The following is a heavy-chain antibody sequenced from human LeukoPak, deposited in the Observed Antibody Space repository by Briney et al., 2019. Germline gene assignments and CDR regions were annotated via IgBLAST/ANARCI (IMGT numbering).Heavy chain of an antibody. CDR2: IYYSGST. CDR3: AREGWYSSGWYFDY. CDR1: GGSISSYY. J-gene: IGHJ4*02. D-gene: IGHD6-19*01. Sequence: SETLSLTCTVSGGSISSYYWSWIRQPPGKGLEWIGYIYYSGSTNYNPSLKSRVTISVDTSKNQFSLKLSSVTAADPAVYYCAREGWYSSGWYFDYWGQGTLVTVSS. V-gene: IGHV4-59*01.